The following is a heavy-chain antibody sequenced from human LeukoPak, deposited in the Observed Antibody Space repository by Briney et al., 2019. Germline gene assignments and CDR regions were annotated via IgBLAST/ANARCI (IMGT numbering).Heavy chain of an antibody. CDR1: GGSISSGPYY. CDR3: ARLRATLTVVGTLFDA. J-gene: IGHJ4*02. D-gene: IGHD2/OR15-2a*01. Sequence: PSETLSLTCAVSGGSISSGPYYWGWIRQPPGKGLEWIGSMYYSGDTYYKPSLQSRVTISGDPSKNQFSLKLSSVTAADTAVYYCARLRATLTVVGTLFDAWGQGNLVSVSS. CDR2: MYYSGDT. V-gene: IGHV4-39*01.